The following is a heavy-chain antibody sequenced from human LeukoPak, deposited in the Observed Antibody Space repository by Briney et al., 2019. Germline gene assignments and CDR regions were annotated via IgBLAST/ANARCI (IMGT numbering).Heavy chain of an antibody. CDR1: GFDFSFTW. CDR2: IISKTSGGTI. D-gene: IGHD5-12*01. V-gene: IGHV3-15*01. CDR3: TRESGYKTSRQRGFDS. Sequence: GGSLRLSCAASGFDFSFTWMSWVRQAPGKGLELVGRIISKTSGGTIDYAAPVRGRFTISRDDTENMVFLQMSSLKIEDTAVYYCTRESGYKTSRQRGFDSWGQGILVTVSS. J-gene: IGHJ4*02.